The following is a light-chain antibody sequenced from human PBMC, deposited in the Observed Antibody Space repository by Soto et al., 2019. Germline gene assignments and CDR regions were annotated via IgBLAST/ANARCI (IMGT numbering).Light chain of an antibody. V-gene: IGKV3-15*01. J-gene: IGKJ2*01. CDR1: QTVTGA. Sequence: EIVMTQSPATLSVSPGERATLSCRASQTVTGALAWYQQKPGQAPRLLLYGASTRATGVPDRFSGSGSGTAFTLTISSLQSEDFAVYYCKQYNDWPPYTFGQGTNVEIK. CDR3: KQYNDWPPYT. CDR2: GAS.